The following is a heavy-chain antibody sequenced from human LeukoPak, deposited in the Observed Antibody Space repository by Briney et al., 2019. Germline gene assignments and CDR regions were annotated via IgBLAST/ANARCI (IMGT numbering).Heavy chain of an antibody. CDR3: ARDLDGSGSYYTDY. V-gene: IGHV1-18*01. CDR1: GYTFTGYG. Sequence: ASVKVSCKASGYTFTGYGISWVRQAPGQGPEWMGWISAYNGNTNYAQKLQGRVTMTTDTSTSTAYMDLRSLRSDDTAVYYCARDLDGSGSYYTDYWGQGTLVTVSS. D-gene: IGHD3-10*01. J-gene: IGHJ4*02. CDR2: ISAYNGNT.